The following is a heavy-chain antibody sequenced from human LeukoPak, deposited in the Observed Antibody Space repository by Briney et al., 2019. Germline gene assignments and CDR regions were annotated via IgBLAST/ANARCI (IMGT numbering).Heavy chain of an antibody. CDR3: ARHHYALGTHTPYYFDY. Sequence: SETLSLTCTVSGGSISGYYWSWIRQPPGKGLEWIGYIYYSGSTNYNPSLKSRVTMSVDTSKNQFSLKLSSVTAADTALYYCARHHYALGTHTPYYFDYWGQGTLVTVSS. CDR2: IYYSGST. D-gene: IGHD3-16*01. CDR1: GGSISGYY. V-gene: IGHV4-59*01. J-gene: IGHJ4*02.